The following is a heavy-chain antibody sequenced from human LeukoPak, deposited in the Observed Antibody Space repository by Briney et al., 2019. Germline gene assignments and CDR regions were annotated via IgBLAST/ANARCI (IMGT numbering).Heavy chain of an antibody. Sequence: SETLSLTCAVYGGSFSGYYWSWIRQPPGKGLEWIGEINHSGSTNYNPSLKSQVTISVDTSKNQFSLKLSSVTAADTAVYYCARVRYYDFWSGYYSPFDYWGQGTLVTVSS. CDR2: INHSGST. CDR3: ARVRYYDFWSGYYSPFDY. D-gene: IGHD3-3*01. CDR1: GGSFSGYY. J-gene: IGHJ4*02. V-gene: IGHV4-34*01.